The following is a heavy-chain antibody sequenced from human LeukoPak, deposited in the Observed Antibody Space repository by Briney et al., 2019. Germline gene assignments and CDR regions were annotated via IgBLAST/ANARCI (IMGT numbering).Heavy chain of an antibody. V-gene: IGHV4-39*01. D-gene: IGHD2-15*01. Sequence: PSETLSLTCTVSGGSVSSTTYYWSWIRQPPGKGLEWIASINYSGSTYYNPSLKSRVTISVDTSKNQFSLKLSSVTAADTAVYYCARLYCSGGSCPGPYYYYGMDVWGQGTTVTVSS. CDR1: GGSVSSTTYY. CDR3: ARLYCSGGSCPGPYYYYGMDV. CDR2: INYSGST. J-gene: IGHJ6*02.